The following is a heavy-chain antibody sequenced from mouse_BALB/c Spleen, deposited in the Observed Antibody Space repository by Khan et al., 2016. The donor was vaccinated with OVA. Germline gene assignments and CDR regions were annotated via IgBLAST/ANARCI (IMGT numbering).Heavy chain of an antibody. CDR1: GFTFSTYG. V-gene: IGHV5-6*01. J-gene: IGHJ3*01. CDR3: ARLAYYYDSEGFAY. CDR2: ISSGGSYT. Sequence: EVELVESGGDLVKPEGSLKLSCAASGFTFSTYGMSWVRQTPDKRLEWVATISSGGSYTYYPDSVQGRFTISRDNAKNTLYLQRSSLNAEDTAMFYCARLAYYYDSEGFAYWGQGTLVTVSA. D-gene: IGHD1-1*01.